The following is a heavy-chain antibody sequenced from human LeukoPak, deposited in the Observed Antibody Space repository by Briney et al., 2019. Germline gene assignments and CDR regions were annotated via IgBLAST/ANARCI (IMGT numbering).Heavy chain of an antibody. D-gene: IGHD3-16*02. V-gene: IGHV7-4-1*02. CDR3: EMITFGGVIVKSY. CDR1: GYTFTSYA. Sequence: ASVKVSCKASGYTFTSYAMNLVRQAPGQGLEWMGWINTNTGNPTYAQGFTGRFVFSLDTSVSTAYLQISSLKAEDTAVYYCEMITFGGVIVKSYWGQGTLVTVSS. CDR2: INTNTGNP. J-gene: IGHJ4*02.